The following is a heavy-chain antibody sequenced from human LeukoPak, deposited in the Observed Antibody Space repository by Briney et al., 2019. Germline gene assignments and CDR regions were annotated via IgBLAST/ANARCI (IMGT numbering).Heavy chain of an antibody. CDR1: GGSINSGAYY. J-gene: IGHJ4*02. CDR2: IYYTGNS. CDR3: ARVGTHDRTASSDY. D-gene: IGHD1-7*01. V-gene: IGHV4-31*03. Sequence: SQTLSLTCTVSGGSINSGAYYWSWSRQHPGKGLEWIGYIYYTGNSYYNPSLRSRVSIAVDTSKNQFSLKLNSVTAADTAVYFCARVGTHDRTASSDYWGQGTLITVSS.